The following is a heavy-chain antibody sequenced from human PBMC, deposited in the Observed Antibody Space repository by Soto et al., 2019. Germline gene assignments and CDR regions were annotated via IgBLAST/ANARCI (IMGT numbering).Heavy chain of an antibody. CDR1: GGSISSSSYY. J-gene: IGHJ5*02. D-gene: IGHD3-3*01. CDR2: IYYSGST. V-gene: IGHV4-39*01. Sequence: ASETLSLTCTVSGGSISSSSYYWGWIRQPPGKGLEWIGSIYYSGSTYYNPSLKSRVTISVDTSKNQFSLKLSSVTAAETAVYYCARRRSTIFGVVIVRGAWFDPWGQGTLVTVSS. CDR3: ARRRSTIFGVVIVRGAWFDP.